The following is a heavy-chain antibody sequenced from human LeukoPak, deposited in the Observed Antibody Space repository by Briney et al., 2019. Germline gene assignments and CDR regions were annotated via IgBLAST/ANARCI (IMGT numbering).Heavy chain of an antibody. D-gene: IGHD3-22*01. Sequence: SETLSLTCTVSGGSISSYYWSWIRQPPGKRLEWIGYIYYSGSTNYNPSLKSRVTISVDTSKNQFSLKLSSVTAADTAVYYCASTRDYYDSSGYYPAAAFDIWGQGTMVTVSS. J-gene: IGHJ3*02. CDR1: GGSISSYY. CDR3: ASTRDYYDSSGYYPAAAFDI. V-gene: IGHV4-59*01. CDR2: IYYSGST.